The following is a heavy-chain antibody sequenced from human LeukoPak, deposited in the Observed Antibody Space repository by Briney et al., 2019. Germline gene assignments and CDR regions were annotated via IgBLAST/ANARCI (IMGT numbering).Heavy chain of an antibody. CDR1: GFTVSNYY. Sequence: GGSLRLSCAASGFTVSNYYMSWVRQAPGKGLEWVSVIYSGGDTYYADSVKGRFTISRDNSKNTLYLQMNNLRAEDTAVYYCVTSPVTGMIYFDYWGQGTLVTVSS. J-gene: IGHJ4*02. V-gene: IGHV3-66*01. D-gene: IGHD6-19*01. CDR2: IYSGGDT. CDR3: VTSPVTGMIYFDY.